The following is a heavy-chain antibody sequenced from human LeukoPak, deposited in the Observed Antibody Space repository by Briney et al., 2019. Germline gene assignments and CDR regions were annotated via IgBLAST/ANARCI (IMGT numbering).Heavy chain of an antibody. V-gene: IGHV3-53*01. CDR2: IYSGGST. Sequence: GGSLRLSCAASGFTVSSNYMSWVRQAPGKGLEWVSVIYSGGSTYYADSVKGRFTISRDNSKNTLYLQMNSLRAEDTAVYYCARALGESYYHYYYYMDVWGKGTTVTVSS. J-gene: IGHJ6*03. CDR1: GFTVSSNY. CDR3: ARALGESYYHYYYYMDV. D-gene: IGHD1-26*01.